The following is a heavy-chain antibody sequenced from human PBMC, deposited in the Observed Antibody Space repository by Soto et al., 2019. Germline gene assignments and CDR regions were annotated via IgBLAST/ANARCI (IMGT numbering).Heavy chain of an antibody. D-gene: IGHD3-22*01. V-gene: IGHV4-31*03. CDR3: ARDAKWLLPPTDYGMDV. J-gene: IGHJ6*02. CDR1: GGSISGGGYY. Sequence: ASEPLSLTCTVSGGSISGGGYYWSWIRQHPGKGLEWIGYIYYSGSTYYNPSLKSRVTISVDTSKNQFSLKLSSVTAADTAVYYCARDAKWLLPPTDYGMDVWGQGTTVTVSS. CDR2: IYYSGST.